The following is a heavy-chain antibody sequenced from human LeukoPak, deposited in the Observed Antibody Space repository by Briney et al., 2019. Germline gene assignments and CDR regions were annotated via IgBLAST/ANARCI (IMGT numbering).Heavy chain of an antibody. CDR2: IYSGGST. D-gene: IGHD5-24*01. J-gene: IGHJ3*02. CDR1: GFTVSSNY. Sequence: PGGSLRLSCAASGFTVSSNYMSWVRQAPGKGLEWVSVIYSGGSTDYKDNVKDRFIISRDNSKNTLYLQMNSLRAEDTAVYYCAKEMATMNAFDIWGQGTKVTVSS. V-gene: IGHV3-66*01. CDR3: AKEMATMNAFDI.